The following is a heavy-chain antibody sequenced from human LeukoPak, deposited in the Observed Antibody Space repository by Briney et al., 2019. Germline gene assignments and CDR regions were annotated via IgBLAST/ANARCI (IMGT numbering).Heavy chain of an antibody. V-gene: IGHV4-34*01. CDR3: ARGAMYVWGSYRKKLTFDY. CDR2: INHSRST. J-gene: IGHJ4*02. Sequence: SETLSLTCAVYGGSFSGYYWSWIRQPPGKGLEWIGEINHSRSTNYNPSLKSRVTISVDTSKNQFSLKLSSVTAADTAVYYCARGAMYVWGSYRKKLTFDYWGQGTLVTVSS. D-gene: IGHD3-16*02. CDR1: GGSFSGYY.